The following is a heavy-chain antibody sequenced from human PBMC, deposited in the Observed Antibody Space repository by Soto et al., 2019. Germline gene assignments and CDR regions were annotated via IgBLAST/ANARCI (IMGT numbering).Heavy chain of an antibody. D-gene: IGHD3-22*01. V-gene: IGHV4-34*01. CDR2: INHSGST. CDR3: ARGVGGYYSTFDY. CDR1: GGSFSGYY. J-gene: IGHJ4*02. Sequence: SETLSLTCAVYGGSFSGYYWSWIRQPPGKGLEWIGEINHSGSTNYNPSLKSRVTISVDTSKNQFSLKLSSVTAADTAAYYCARGVGGYYSTFDYWGQGTLVTVSS.